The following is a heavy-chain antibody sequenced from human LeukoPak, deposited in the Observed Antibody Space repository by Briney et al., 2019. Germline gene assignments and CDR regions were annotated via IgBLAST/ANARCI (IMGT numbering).Heavy chain of an antibody. J-gene: IGHJ4*02. CDR3: AGSSWTQLWFPTDY. CDR2: ISYDGTTK. D-gene: IGHD5-18*01. V-gene: IGHV3-30-3*01. Sequence: RPGGSLRLSCATSGFIFSGSAMHWVRQAPCKGLEWVALISYDGTTKYYADSLKGRFTISRDNSRNTLYLQMNSLRPEDTALYYCAGSSWTQLWFPTDYWGQGTLVIVSS. CDR1: GFIFSGSA.